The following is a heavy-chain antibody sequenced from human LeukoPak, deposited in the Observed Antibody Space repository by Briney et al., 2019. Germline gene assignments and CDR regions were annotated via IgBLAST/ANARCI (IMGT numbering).Heavy chain of an antibody. D-gene: IGHD6-13*01. Sequence: GGSLRLSCAASGFTFSSYGMSWVRQAPGKGLEWVSGISGTGGSTNYADSVKGRFTISRDNSKNTLYLQMNSLRPEDTAVYYCAKDPRRYSRTGGYFDYWGQGTLVTVSS. CDR2: ISGTGGST. CDR3: AKDPRRYSRTGGYFDY. J-gene: IGHJ4*02. V-gene: IGHV3-23*01. CDR1: GFTFSSYG.